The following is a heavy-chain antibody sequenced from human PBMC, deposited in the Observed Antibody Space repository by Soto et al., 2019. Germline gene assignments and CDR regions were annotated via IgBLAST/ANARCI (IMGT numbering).Heavy chain of an antibody. CDR1: GGSFSGYY. D-gene: IGHD3-3*01. J-gene: IGHJ4*02. CDR3: ASLTNGYYDFWSGYYTSRPYYFDY. Sequence: QVQLQQWGAGLLKPSETLSLTCAVYGGSFSGYYWSWIRQPPGKGLEWIGEINHSGSTNYNPSLKSRVPISEDTSKNQFSLKLSSVTAADTAVYYCASLTNGYYDFWSGYYTSRPYYFDYWGQGTLVTVSS. CDR2: INHSGST. V-gene: IGHV4-34*01.